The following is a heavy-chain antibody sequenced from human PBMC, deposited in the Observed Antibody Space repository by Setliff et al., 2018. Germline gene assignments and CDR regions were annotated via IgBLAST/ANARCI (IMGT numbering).Heavy chain of an antibody. CDR3: ARSSGSYHTYYFDY. J-gene: IGHJ4*02. V-gene: IGHV1-2*02. CDR1: GYTFTGYY. CDR2: INPNSGGT. Sequence: GASVKVSCKASGYTFTGYYMHWVRQAPGQGLEWMGWINPNSGGTNYAQKFQGRVTMTRDTSISTAYMELSRLRSDDTAVYYCARSSGSYHTYYFDYWGQGTLVTVS. D-gene: IGHD1-26*01.